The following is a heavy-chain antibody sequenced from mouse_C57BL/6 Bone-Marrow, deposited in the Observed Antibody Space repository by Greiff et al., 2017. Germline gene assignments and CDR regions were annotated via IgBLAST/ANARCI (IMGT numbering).Heavy chain of an antibody. Sequence: QVHVKQPGAELVKPGASVKLSCKASGYTFTSYWMHWVKQRPGRGLEWIGWIDPDSGGTKYNEKFKSKATLTVDKPSSTAYMQLSSLTSEDSAVYYCARLVGWFLFDYWGQDTTLTVSS. CDR1: GYTFTSYW. J-gene: IGHJ2*01. CDR2: IDPDSGGT. V-gene: IGHV1-72*01. CDR3: ARLVGWFLFDY. D-gene: IGHD2-3*01.